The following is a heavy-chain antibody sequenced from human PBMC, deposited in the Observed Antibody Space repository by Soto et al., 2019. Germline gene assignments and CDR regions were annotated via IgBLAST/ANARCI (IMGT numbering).Heavy chain of an antibody. CDR3: ARGPSGDKVHY. CDR1: GGSISSGGYY. J-gene: IGHJ4*02. Sequence: SETLSLTCTVSGGSISSGGYYWSWIRQPPGEGLEWIGHIFDSGTTYTNPSLRSQVAISLDTSKNHFSLTLSSVTAADTAVYYCARGPSGDKVHYWGQGALVTVSS. V-gene: IGHV4-30-4*01. D-gene: IGHD7-27*01. CDR2: IFDSGTT.